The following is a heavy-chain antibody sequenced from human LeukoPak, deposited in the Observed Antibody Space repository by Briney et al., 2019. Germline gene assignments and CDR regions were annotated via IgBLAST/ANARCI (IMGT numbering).Heavy chain of an antibody. CDR3: ARHISGYSSIDH. CDR1: GGSISNYY. V-gene: IGHV4-59*08. CDR2: IDYRGST. D-gene: IGHD5-12*01. Sequence: KPSETLSLTCTVSGGSISNYYWSWFRRPPGKGLEGIGYIDYRGSTNYNPAPKSRMTISVDTSKNQFSLKLTSVTAADTAVYYCARHISGYSSIDHWGQGTLVTVSS. J-gene: IGHJ4*02.